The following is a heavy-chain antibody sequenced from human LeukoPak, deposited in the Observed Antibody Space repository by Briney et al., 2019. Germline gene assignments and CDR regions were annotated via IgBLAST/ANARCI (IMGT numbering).Heavy chain of an antibody. CDR2: IKQDGSDK. CDR1: GFTFSSFY. J-gene: IGHJ4*02. V-gene: IGHV3-7*01. D-gene: IGHD4-17*01. CDR3: ARTTILDY. Sequence: GGSLRLSCAASGFTFSSFYMTWVRQAPGKGLEWVATIKQDGSDKHYVDSVKGRFIISRDNAKNSLYLQMNSLRAEDTAVYYCARTTILDYWGQGTLVTVSS.